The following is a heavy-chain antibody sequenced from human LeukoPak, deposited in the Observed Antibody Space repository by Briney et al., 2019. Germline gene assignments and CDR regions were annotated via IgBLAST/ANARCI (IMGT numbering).Heavy chain of an antibody. Sequence: PGGSLRLSCAASGLTFNTYWMTWVRQAPGKGLEWVANINRDGSEKNYVGSVRGRFTISRDNTKNSLYLQMNSLTVEDTAVYYCGIGPGYRSDYWGQGTLVTVSS. CDR3: GIGPGYRSDY. D-gene: IGHD5-12*01. V-gene: IGHV3-7*05. CDR2: INRDGSEK. CDR1: GLTFNTYW. J-gene: IGHJ4*02.